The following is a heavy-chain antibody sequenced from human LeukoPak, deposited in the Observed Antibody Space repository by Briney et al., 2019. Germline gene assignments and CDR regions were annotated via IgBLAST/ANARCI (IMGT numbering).Heavy chain of an antibody. CDR3: ARSAEWLRNAFDI. CDR1: GASTSHFY. CDR2: KHNSGSS. D-gene: IGHD5-12*01. J-gene: IGHJ3*02. V-gene: IGHV4-59*01. Sequence: SETLSLSCSVSGASTSHFYWNWIRQPPGKGLEWIGYKHNSGSSKHSPSLKSRVTISIDTSKNQFSLQLTSVTAADTAIYYCARSAEWLRNAFDIWGQGTMVSVSS.